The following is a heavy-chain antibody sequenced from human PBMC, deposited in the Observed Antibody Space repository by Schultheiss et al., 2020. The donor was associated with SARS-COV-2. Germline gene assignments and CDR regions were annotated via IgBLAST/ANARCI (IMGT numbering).Heavy chain of an antibody. J-gene: IGHJ4*02. D-gene: IGHD4-11*01. V-gene: IGHV3-48*01. CDR2: ISSSSSTI. CDR1: GFTFSSYA. Sequence: GESLKISCAASGFTFSSYAMHWVRQAPGKGLEWVSYISSSSSTIYYADSVKGRFIFSRDNSKNNLFLQMSSLTGEDTAVYYCARARDRGYSNLRGYFDYWGQGTLVTVSS. CDR3: ARARDRGYSNLRGYFDY.